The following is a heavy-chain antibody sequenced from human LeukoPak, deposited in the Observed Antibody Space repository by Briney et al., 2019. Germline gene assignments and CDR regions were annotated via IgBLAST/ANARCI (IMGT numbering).Heavy chain of an antibody. CDR3: ARSRRLFDSGSYFDL. Sequence: GGSLRLSCAASAFTFSDHGMNWVRQAPGKGLEWVAFIEYDGYKKYYADYVKGRFTTSRDNSKQTLYLQMSSLRVEDTAVYYCARSRRLFDSGSYFDLWGLGTLVTISS. J-gene: IGHJ4*02. CDR2: IEYDGYKK. D-gene: IGHD3-10*01. V-gene: IGHV3-30*02. CDR1: AFTFSDHG.